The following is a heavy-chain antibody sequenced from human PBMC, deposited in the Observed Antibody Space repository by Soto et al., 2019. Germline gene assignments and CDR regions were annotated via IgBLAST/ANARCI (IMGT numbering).Heavy chain of an antibody. CDR2: IYYSGST. J-gene: IGHJ4*02. CDR3: ARHVRESGSGWMIDY. CDR1: GGSISSSSYY. Sequence: SETLSLTCTVSGGSISSSSYYWGWIRQPPGKGLEWIGSIYYSGSTYYNPSLKSRVTISVDTSKNQFSLKLSSVTAADTAVYYCARHVRESGSGWMIDYWGQGTLVTVSS. D-gene: IGHD6-19*01. V-gene: IGHV4-39*01.